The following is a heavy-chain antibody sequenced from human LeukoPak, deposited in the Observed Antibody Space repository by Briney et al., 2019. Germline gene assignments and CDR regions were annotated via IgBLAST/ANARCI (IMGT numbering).Heavy chain of an antibody. CDR2: IRGSGGGT. J-gene: IGHJ3*02. D-gene: IGHD4-17*01. CDR1: GITFSTYA. Sequence: SGGSLRLSCAASGITFSTYAMTWVRQAPGKGLEWVSSIRGSGGGTDYADSVKGRFTISRDNSRDTLFLQINSLRAEDTALYYCTRDPNGDYVGAFDMWGPGTMVTVSS. V-gene: IGHV3-23*01. CDR3: TRDPNGDYVGAFDM.